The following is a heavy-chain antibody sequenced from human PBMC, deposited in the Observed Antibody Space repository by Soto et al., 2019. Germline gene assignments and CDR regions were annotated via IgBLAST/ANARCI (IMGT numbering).Heavy chain of an antibody. Sequence: PGGSLRLSCAASGFTFSDYYMSWIRQAPGKGLEWVSYYAESVKGRFTISRDNSKNTLDLQMNSLRAEDTAVYYCARGYSYGLSGDFFDYWGQGTLVTVSS. D-gene: IGHD5-18*01. CDR3: ARGYSYGLSGDFFDY. CDR1: GFTFSDYY. J-gene: IGHJ4*02. V-gene: IGHV3-66*02.